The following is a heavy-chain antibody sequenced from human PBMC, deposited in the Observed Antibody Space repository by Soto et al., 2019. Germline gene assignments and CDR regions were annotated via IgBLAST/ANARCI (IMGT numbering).Heavy chain of an antibody. CDR1: RFTFSTYA. D-gene: IGHD3-22*01. CDR3: AKDYVSYYDSSGYYHFEN. J-gene: IGHJ4*02. CDR2: VGGSGGIT. Sequence: CGSLRLSFTASRFTFSTYAITWGLPTPLNWLDWVSAVGGSGGITYYADSVKGRFTISRDNSKNTLYLQMNSLSAEDTAVYYCAKDYVSYYDSSGYYHFENWGQGTLVTVSS. V-gene: IGHV3-23*01.